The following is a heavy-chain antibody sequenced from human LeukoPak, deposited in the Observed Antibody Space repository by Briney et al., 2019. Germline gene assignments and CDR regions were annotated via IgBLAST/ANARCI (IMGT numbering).Heavy chain of an antibody. CDR2: INPSSGGT. CDR3: ARDLDGSRWYLDS. CDR1: VYTFTSYY. J-gene: IGHJ4*02. V-gene: IGHV1-46*01. D-gene: IGHD6-13*01. Sequence: ASVKVSFKSSVYTFTSYYVHWGRQAPGQGLEGMGIINPSSGGTTYAQKFQGRVTMTRDMSTSTVYMELSSLRSEDTAVYYCARDLDGSRWYLDSWGQGTLVAVSS.